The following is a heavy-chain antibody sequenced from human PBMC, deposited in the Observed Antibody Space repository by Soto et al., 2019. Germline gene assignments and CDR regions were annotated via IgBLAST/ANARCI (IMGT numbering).Heavy chain of an antibody. J-gene: IGHJ4*02. V-gene: IGHV4-4*02. CDR3: ARDVAVPGESDRFDY. Sequence: QVQLQESGPGLVKPSGTLSLTCAVSGDSISTNKWWSWVRQPPGKGLEGIGEVYHTGLTNYNSSLKSRVTMSVDTSKNQFSLELTSVTAADTAIYYCARDVAVPGESDRFDYWGQGTLVTVSS. D-gene: IGHD6-19*01. CDR1: GDSISTNKW. CDR2: VYHTGLT.